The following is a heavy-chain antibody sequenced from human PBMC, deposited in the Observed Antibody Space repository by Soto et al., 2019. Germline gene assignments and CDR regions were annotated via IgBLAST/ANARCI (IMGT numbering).Heavy chain of an antibody. V-gene: IGHV1-69*13. D-gene: IGHD3-10*01. CDR1: GGTFSGYA. CDR2: IIPIFGTA. CDR3: ARSYYGSGPTTSAFDY. J-gene: IGHJ4*02. Sequence: SVKVSCKASGGTFSGYAISWVRQAPGQGLEWMGGIIPIFGTANYAQKFQGRVTITADESTSTAYMELSSLRSEDTAVYYCARSYYGSGPTTSAFDYWGQGTLVTVSS.